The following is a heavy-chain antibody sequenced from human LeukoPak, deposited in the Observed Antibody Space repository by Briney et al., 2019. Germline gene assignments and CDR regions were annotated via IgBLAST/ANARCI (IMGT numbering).Heavy chain of an antibody. CDR2: ISSSGSTI. CDR3: ARAPSSGWSK. D-gene: IGHD6-19*01. J-gene: IGHJ4*02. CDR1: GFTFSSYE. V-gene: IGHV3-48*03. Sequence: QAGGSLRLSCAASGFTFSSYEMNWVRQAPGKGLEWVSYISSSGSTIYYADSVKGRFTISRDNAKNSLYLQMNSLRAEDTAVYYCARAPSSGWSKWGQGTLDTVSS.